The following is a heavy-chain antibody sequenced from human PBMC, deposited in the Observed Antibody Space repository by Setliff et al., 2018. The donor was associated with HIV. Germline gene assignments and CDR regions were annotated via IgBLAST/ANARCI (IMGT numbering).Heavy chain of an antibody. CDR2: IKSKTDGGTT. D-gene: IGHD2-21*01. CDR1: GFTFRNYK. Sequence: PGGSLRLSCAASGFTFRNYKFNWVRQAPGKGLEWVGRIKSKTDGGTTDYAAPVKGRFTISRDDSKNTLYLQMNSLKIEDTAVYYCTTGTRLVDWGQGALVTVSS. V-gene: IGHV3-15*01. CDR3: TTGTRLVD. J-gene: IGHJ4*02.